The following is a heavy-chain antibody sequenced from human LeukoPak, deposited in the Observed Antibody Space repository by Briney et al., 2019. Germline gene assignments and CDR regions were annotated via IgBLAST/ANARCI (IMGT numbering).Heavy chain of an antibody. V-gene: IGHV4-59*01. CDR1: GGSISSYY. CDR2: IYYSGST. J-gene: IGHJ6*04. Sequence: SETLSLTCTVSGGSISSYYWSWIRQPPGKGLEWIGYIYYSGSTNYNPPLKSRVTISVDTSKNQFSLKLSSVTAADTAVYYCARDDESRYGMDVWGKGTTVTVSS. CDR3: ARDDESRYGMDV.